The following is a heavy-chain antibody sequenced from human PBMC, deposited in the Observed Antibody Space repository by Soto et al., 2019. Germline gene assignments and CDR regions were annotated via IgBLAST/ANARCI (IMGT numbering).Heavy chain of an antibody. Sequence: GGSLRVFCAASGFTFSSYTMSWVRQAPGKGLEWVSAISGSGGRTYYADSVKGRFTISRDNSRNTLNLQINSLRAEDTAVYYCAIEVPDVGASYGVRATPGHLDNWGQGTLVTVSS. CDR3: AIEVPDVGASYGVRATPGHLDN. J-gene: IGHJ4*02. V-gene: IGHV3-23*01. CDR1: GFTFSSYT. D-gene: IGHD3-10*01. CDR2: ISGSGGRT.